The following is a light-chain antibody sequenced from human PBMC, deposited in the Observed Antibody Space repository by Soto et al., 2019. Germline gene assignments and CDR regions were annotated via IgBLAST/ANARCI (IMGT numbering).Light chain of an antibody. V-gene: IGLV1-47*01. CDR3: AAWDDSLNVV. J-gene: IGLJ2*01. CDR1: SSNIGTHY. CDR2: RNN. Sequence: QPVLTQPPSASGTPGQRVTISCSGSSSNIGTHYVYWYQQLPGTAPKLLIYRNNQRPLGVPDRFSCSKSGTSASLAISWLRSEDEAEYYCAAWDDSLNVVFGGGTKVTVL.